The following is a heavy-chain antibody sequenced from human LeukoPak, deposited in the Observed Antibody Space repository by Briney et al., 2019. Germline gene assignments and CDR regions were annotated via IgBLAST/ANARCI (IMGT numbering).Heavy chain of an antibody. J-gene: IGHJ6*02. D-gene: IGHD4-17*01. CDR1: GFTVSSNY. CDR3: ARVGTTSPYGDYASYYYGMDV. CDR2: IYSGGST. V-gene: IGHV3-53*01. Sequence: GGSLRLSCAASGFTVSSNYMSWVRQAPGKGLEWVSVIYSGGSTYYADSVKGRFTISRDNSKNTLSLQMNSLRAEDTAVYYCARVGTTSPYGDYASYYYGMDVWGQGTTVTVSS.